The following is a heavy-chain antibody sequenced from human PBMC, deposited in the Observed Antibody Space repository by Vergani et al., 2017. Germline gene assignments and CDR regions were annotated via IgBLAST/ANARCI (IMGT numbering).Heavy chain of an antibody. CDR2: FDPEHGEV. J-gene: IGHJ4*02. CDR3: TIVTDYCDSNGYYLDY. Sequence: QVQLVQSGSEVMKPGAPVKVSCQVSGYSLTELTIHWVRQAPGKGLEWMGGFDPEHGEVTLAHHIQGRVTMTEDRSTDTAYMELSSLRPEDTALYSCTIVTDYCDSNGYYLDYWGQGTLVTVSS. CDR1: GYSLTELT. D-gene: IGHD3-22*01. V-gene: IGHV1-24*01.